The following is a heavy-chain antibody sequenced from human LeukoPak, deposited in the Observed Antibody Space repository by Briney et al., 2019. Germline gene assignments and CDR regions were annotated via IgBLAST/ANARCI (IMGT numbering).Heavy chain of an antibody. CDR3: AKSGYSSRKRTIWGAVQPEYYFDY. Sequence: GGSLRLSCVASGFTFSSYGMHWVRQAPGKGLEWVAVIWFDGSNKYYADSVKGRFTISRDNAKNSLYLQMNGLRAEDTAVYYCAKSGYSSRKRTIWGAVQPEYYFDYWGQGTLVTVSS. J-gene: IGHJ4*02. CDR1: GFTFSSYG. D-gene: IGHD6-13*01. CDR2: IWFDGSNK. V-gene: IGHV3-33*03.